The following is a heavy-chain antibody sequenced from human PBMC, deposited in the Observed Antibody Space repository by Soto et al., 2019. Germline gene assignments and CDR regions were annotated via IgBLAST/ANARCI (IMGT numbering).Heavy chain of an antibody. CDR3: AKLFGSSNWYPLDS. CDR1: GFTLRNYA. V-gene: IGHV3-23*01. J-gene: IGHJ4*02. Sequence: GGSLRLSCTVSGFTLRNYAMSWVRQAPGKGLEWVSGISASGGSTHYADSVKGRFIISRDVSKDTVHLQMNSLRAGDTAVYFCAKLFGSSNWYPLDSWGQGTLVTVSS. D-gene: IGHD6-13*01. CDR2: ISASGGST.